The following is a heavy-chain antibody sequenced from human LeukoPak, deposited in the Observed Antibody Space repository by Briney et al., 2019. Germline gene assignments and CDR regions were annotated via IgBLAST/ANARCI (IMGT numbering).Heavy chain of an antibody. CDR2: INPNSGGT. CDR1: GYTFTGYY. J-gene: IGHJ5*02. CDR3: AREGRSGIFGVVDMNWFDP. D-gene: IGHD3-3*01. V-gene: IGHV1-2*02. Sequence: ASVKVSCKASGYTFTGYYMHWVRQAPGQGLEWMGWINPNSGGTNYAQKFQGRVTMTRDTSISTAYMELSRLRSDDTAVYYCAREGRSGIFGVVDMNWFDPWGQGTLVTVSS.